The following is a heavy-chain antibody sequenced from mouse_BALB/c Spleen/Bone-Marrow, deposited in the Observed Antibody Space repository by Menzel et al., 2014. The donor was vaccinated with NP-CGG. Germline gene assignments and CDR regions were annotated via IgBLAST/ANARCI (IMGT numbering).Heavy chain of an antibody. Sequence: VHLVESAAELARPGASVKMSCKASGYTFTSYTMHWVKQRPGQGLEWIGYINPSSGYTEYNQKFKDKTTLTADKSSSTAYMQLSSLTSEDSAVYYCASRDGYSPWFAYWGQGTLVTVSA. CDR2: INPSSGYT. D-gene: IGHD2-3*01. CDR3: ASRDGYSPWFAY. V-gene: IGHV1-4*02. CDR1: GYTFTSYT. J-gene: IGHJ3*01.